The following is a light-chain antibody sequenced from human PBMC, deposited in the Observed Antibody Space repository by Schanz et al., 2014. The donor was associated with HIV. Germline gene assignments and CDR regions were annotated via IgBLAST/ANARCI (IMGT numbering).Light chain of an antibody. J-gene: IGKJ1*01. CDR3: QQYYGYPWT. CDR1: QSISSW. Sequence: DIQMTQSPSTLSASVGDRVTITCRASQSISSWLAWYQQKPGKAPKVLIYKASSLESGVPSRFSGSGSGTEFTLTISNLQPDDFATYYCQQYYGYPWTFGQETKVEIK. CDR2: KAS. V-gene: IGKV1-5*03.